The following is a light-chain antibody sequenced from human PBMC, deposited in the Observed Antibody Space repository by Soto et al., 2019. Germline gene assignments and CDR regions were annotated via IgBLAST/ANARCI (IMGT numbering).Light chain of an antibody. V-gene: IGLV2-14*01. CDR1: SHDIGGYKY. Sequence: QSALTQPASVSGSPGQSITISCTGTSHDIGGYKYVSWFQHHPGKAPKLIIFEVSNRPSGISDRFSGFKSANTAYLTISGVQPEDEADYHCSSYTTIKTVVFGGGTKLTVL. CDR3: SSYTTIKTVV. J-gene: IGLJ2*01. CDR2: EVS.